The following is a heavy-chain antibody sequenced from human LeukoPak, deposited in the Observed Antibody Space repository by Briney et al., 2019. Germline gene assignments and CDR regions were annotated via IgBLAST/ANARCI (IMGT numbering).Heavy chain of an antibody. CDR2: MNPNSGNT. CDR1: GYTFTSYD. V-gene: IGHV1-8*01. D-gene: IGHD3-3*01. Sequence: ASAKVSCKASGYTFTSYDINWVRQATGQGLEWMGWMNPNSGNTGYAQKFQGRVTMTRNTSISTAYMELSSLRSEDTAVYYCARSRITIFGVVTDDAFDIWGQGTMVTVSS. J-gene: IGHJ3*02. CDR3: ARSRITIFGVVTDDAFDI.